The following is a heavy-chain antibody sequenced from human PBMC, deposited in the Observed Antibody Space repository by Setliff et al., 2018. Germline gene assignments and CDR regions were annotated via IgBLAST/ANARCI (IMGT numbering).Heavy chain of an antibody. CDR3: ARDLLYSRSYFGYYYGMDV. CDR2: INPNSGGT. Sequence: ASVKVSCKASGDTSTTYAIHWVRQAPGQGLEWMGWINPNSGGTNYAQKFQGWVTMTRDTSISTAYMELSRLRSDDTAVYYCARDLLYSRSYFGYYYGMDVWGQGTTVTVSS. CDR1: GDTSTTYA. V-gene: IGHV1-2*04. D-gene: IGHD1-26*01. J-gene: IGHJ6*02.